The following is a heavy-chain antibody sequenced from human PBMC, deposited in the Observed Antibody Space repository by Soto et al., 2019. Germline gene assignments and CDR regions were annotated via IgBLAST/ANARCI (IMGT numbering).Heavy chain of an antibody. CDR2: IYYSGST. V-gene: IGHV4-61*01. CDR3: VRPLYSYGAMDI. D-gene: IGHD5-18*01. Sequence: SETLSLICTVSGGSVSSGTYYWSWIRQPPGKGLEWIGYIYYSGSTNYNPSLKSRVTISVDTSKNQFSLKLSSVTAADTAVYYCVRPLYSYGAMDIWGQGTTVTVSS. J-gene: IGHJ6*01. CDR1: GGSVSSGTYY.